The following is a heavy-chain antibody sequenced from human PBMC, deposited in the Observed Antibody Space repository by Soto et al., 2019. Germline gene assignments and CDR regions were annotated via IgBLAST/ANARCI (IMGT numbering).Heavy chain of an antibody. CDR2: ISGSSSYI. V-gene: IGHV3-21*01. Sequence: GGSLRLSCAASGFTFSTYTMNWVRQAPGKGLEWVSFISGSSSYIYYADSVKGRFTISRDDAKKSLYLQMNSPRAEDTAVYYCARADSSGYYPGFFDYWGQGTQVTVSS. D-gene: IGHD3-22*01. CDR1: GFTFSTYT. J-gene: IGHJ4*02. CDR3: ARADSSGYYPGFFDY.